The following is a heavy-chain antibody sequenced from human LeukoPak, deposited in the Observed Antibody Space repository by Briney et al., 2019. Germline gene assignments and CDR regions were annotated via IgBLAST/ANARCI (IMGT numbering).Heavy chain of an antibody. CDR1: GGSFRGYY. J-gene: IGHJ6*02. V-gene: IGHV4-34*01. CDR3: AGHSGGYSYGYKFYYGMDV. CDR2: INHSGST. Sequence: SETLSLTCAVYGGSFRGYYWSWIRQPPGKGLEWIGEINHSGSTNYNPSLKRRVTISVDTSKNQFSLKRSSVTAADTAVYYCAGHSGGYSYGYKFYYGMDVWGQGTTVTVSS. D-gene: IGHD5-18*01.